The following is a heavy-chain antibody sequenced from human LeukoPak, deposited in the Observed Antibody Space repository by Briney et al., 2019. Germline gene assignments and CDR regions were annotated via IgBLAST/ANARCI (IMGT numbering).Heavy chain of an antibody. V-gene: IGHV1-18*01. CDR2: ISVYNGNT. J-gene: IGHJ6*03. CDR3: ARSGGANYDFWSGYYYYMDV. Sequence: ASVKVSCKASGYTFANFGITWVRQAPGQGLEWMGWISVYNGNTNYAQNLQGRVTLTTDTSTSTAYMELRSLRSDDTALYYCARSGGANYDFWSGYYYYMDVWGKGTTVTVSS. D-gene: IGHD3-3*01. CDR1: GYTFANFG.